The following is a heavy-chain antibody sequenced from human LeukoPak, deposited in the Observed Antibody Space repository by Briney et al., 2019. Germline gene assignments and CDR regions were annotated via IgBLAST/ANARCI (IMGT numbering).Heavy chain of an antibody. Sequence: SQTLSLTCAVSGGSISGGGYSWGWIRQPPGKGLEWIGSIYYSGSPYYNPSLKSRVTISVDTSKNQFSLRLRSVTAADTAVYYCATWRTAKTGFDYWGQGTLVTVSS. J-gene: IGHJ4*02. D-gene: IGHD1-1*01. CDR1: GGSISGGGYS. V-gene: IGHV4-30-2*03. CDR3: ATWRTAKTGFDY. CDR2: IYYSGSP.